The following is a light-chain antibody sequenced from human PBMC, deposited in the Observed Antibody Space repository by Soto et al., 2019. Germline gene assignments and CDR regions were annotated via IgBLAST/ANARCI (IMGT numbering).Light chain of an antibody. V-gene: IGLV1-51*02. CDR3: GTWDSSLSAAV. Sequence: QSVLTQPPSVSAAPGQKVTISCSGSSSNIGNNYVSWYQQLPGTAPKLLIYENNKRPSGIPDRFSSSKSGTSATLGITGLQTGDEADYYCGTWDSSLSAAVFGGGTKLTVL. J-gene: IGLJ3*02. CDR2: ENN. CDR1: SSNIGNNY.